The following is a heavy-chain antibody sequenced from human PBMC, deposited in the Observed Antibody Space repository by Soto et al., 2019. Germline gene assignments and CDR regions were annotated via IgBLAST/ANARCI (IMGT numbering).Heavy chain of an antibody. V-gene: IGHV3-48*01. CDR3: ARDGVVGATPWCYYYGIDV. Sequence: EVQLVESGGGLVQPGGSLRLSCAASGFTFSSYSMNWVRQAPGKGLEWVSYISSISSTIYYADSVKGRFTISRDNAKNSMYLHKDSLRAEDTAVYYCARDGVVGATPWCYYYGIDVWGQGTTVTVSS. D-gene: IGHD1-26*01. J-gene: IGHJ6*02. CDR1: GFTFSSYS. CDR2: ISSISSTI.